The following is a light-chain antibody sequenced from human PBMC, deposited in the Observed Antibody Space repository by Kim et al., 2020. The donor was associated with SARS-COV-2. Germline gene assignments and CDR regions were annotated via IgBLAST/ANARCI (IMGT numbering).Light chain of an antibody. CDR3: CSYAGSYNWV. Sequence: QSALTQPRSVSGSPGQSVTISCTGTSRDVGGYNYVSWYQQHPGKAPKLMIYDVSKRPSGVPDRFSGSKSGNTASLTISGLQAEDEADYYCCSYAGSYNWVFGGGTQLTVL. CDR2: DVS. J-gene: IGLJ3*02. V-gene: IGLV2-11*01. CDR1: SRDVGGYNY.